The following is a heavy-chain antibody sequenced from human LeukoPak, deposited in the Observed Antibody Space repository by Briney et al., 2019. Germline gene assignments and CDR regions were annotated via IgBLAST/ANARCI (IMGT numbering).Heavy chain of an antibody. Sequence: ASVKVSCKASGYTFTSYGISWVRQAPGQGLEWMGWISAYNGNTNYAQKLQGRVTMTTDTSTSTAYMELRSLRSDDTAVYYCARAEYYYDSSGYYYYYYYMDVWGKGTTVTVSS. CDR3: ARAEYYYDSSGYYYYYYYMDV. CDR1: GYTFTSYG. J-gene: IGHJ6*03. CDR2: ISAYNGNT. V-gene: IGHV1-18*01. D-gene: IGHD3-22*01.